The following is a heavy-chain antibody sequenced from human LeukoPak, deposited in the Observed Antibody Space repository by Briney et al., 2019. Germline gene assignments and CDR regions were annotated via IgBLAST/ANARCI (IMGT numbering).Heavy chain of an antibody. V-gene: IGHV1-8*01. CDR2: MNPNSGNT. Sequence: ASVKVSCKASGYTFTSYDINWVRQATGQGLEWMGWMNPNSGNTGYAQKFQGRVTMTRNTSISTAYMELSSLRSEDTAVYYCARGLGTEGYCGGGSCYEDNWFDPWGQGTLVTVSS. CDR3: ARGLGTEGYCGGGSCYEDNWFDP. J-gene: IGHJ5*02. CDR1: GYTFTSYD. D-gene: IGHD2-15*01.